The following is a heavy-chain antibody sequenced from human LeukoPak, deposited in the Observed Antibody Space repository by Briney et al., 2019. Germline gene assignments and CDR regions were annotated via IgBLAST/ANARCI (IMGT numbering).Heavy chain of an antibody. Sequence: SETLSLTCTVSGGSISSYYWSWIRQPPGKGLEWIWSIYYSGSTYYNPSLKSRVTISVDTSKNQFSLKLSSVTAADTAVYYCARHNSNYYYYYYYMDVWGKGTTVTVSS. J-gene: IGHJ6*03. V-gene: IGHV4-59*05. CDR2: IYYSGST. D-gene: IGHD4-11*01. CDR1: GGSISSYY. CDR3: ARHNSNYYYYYYYMDV.